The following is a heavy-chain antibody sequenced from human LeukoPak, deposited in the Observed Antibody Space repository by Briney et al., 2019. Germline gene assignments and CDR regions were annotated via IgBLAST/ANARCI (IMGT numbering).Heavy chain of an antibody. CDR2: MYYSGST. D-gene: IGHD6-13*01. CDR3: ARVMKAAGGFRNLFHYYYMDV. V-gene: IGHV4-59*01. J-gene: IGHJ6*03. CDR1: GGSIDSYS. Sequence: MTSETLSLTCTVSGGSIDSYSWSWIRQPPGKGLELIGQMYYSGSTSYNPSLKSRVTMSLDTSTNQFSLKLSSVTTADTAVYYCARVMKAAGGFRNLFHYYYMDVWGKGTTVTVSS.